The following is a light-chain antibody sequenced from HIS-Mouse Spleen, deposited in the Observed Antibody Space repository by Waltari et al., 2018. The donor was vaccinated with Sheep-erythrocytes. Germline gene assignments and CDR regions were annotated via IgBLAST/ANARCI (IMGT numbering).Light chain of an antibody. CDR2: EGS. V-gene: IGLV2-23*01. Sequence: QSALTQPASVSGSPGQSITISCTGTSSAVGSYNLVSWYQQPPGKAPKLMIYEGSTRPSGVSNRFSGSKSGNTASLTISGLQAEDEADYYCCSHAGSSTWVFGGGTKLTVL. CDR1: SSAVGSYNL. J-gene: IGLJ3*02. CDR3: CSHAGSSTWV.